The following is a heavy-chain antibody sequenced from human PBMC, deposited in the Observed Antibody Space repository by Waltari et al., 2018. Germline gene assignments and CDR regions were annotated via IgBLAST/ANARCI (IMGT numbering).Heavy chain of an antibody. CDR1: GYPFTDYY. V-gene: IGHV1-2*02. CDR2: INPDSGYT. CDR3: AKGGKVLFLEPVDF. Sequence: QVQLVQSGAEGKKPGASVKVSCKASGYPFTDYYMHWVRQAPGQGLEGMGWINPDSGYTRFAQRFQGRVTMTRDASMSTAYMELSRLKSDDTAVYYCAKGGKVLFLEPVDFWGQGTLVIVSS. D-gene: IGHD1-1*01. J-gene: IGHJ4*02.